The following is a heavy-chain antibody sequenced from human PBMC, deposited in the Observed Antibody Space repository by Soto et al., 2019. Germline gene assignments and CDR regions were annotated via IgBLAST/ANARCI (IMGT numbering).Heavy chain of an antibody. Sequence: EVQLVESGGDLVQPGRSLRLSCAASGFIFDDYVMHWVRQAPGKGLEWVSSISWNSGSIGYADSVKGRFTISRDNAKKSLYLQMNSLRTEDTALYYCAKGGRFSLVIADDYWGQGTLVTVSS. D-gene: IGHD2-21*01. CDR3: AKGGRFSLVIADDY. CDR2: ISWNSGSI. J-gene: IGHJ4*02. CDR1: GFIFDDYV. V-gene: IGHV3-9*01.